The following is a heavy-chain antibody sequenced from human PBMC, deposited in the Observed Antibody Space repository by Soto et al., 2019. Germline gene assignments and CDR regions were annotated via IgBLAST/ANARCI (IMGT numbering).Heavy chain of an antibody. V-gene: IGHV3-30*04. J-gene: IGHJ4*02. D-gene: IGHD3-16*01. CDR3: ARGGRWLQGNDY. CDR1: GFTFSSYA. Sequence: ESVGGVVQPGRSLRLSCAASGFTFSSYAMHWVRQAPGKGLEWVAVIWHDGSNKYYADSVKGRFTISRDNSKNTLYLQMNSLRPDDTAVYYCARGGRWLQGNDYWGQGSLVTVSS. CDR2: IWHDGSNK.